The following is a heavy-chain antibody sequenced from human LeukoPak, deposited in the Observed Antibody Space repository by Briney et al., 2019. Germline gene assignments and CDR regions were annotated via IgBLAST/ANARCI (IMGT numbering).Heavy chain of an antibody. Sequence: GGSLRLSCAASEIAFTYWMSWVRQAPGKGLEWVANIKQDGSEKYYVGSVKGRFTVSRDNAKKSLYLQMNSLRAEDTAVYYCASAFLDDFWSGHFWGQGTPVTVSS. J-gene: IGHJ4*02. CDR1: EIAFTYW. D-gene: IGHD3-3*01. V-gene: IGHV3-7*01. CDR2: IKQDGSEK. CDR3: ASAFLDDFWSGHF.